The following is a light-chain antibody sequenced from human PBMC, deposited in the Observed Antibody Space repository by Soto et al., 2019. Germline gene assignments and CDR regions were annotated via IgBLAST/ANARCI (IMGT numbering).Light chain of an antibody. Sequence: DVQMTQSPSSLSASIGDRVTITCQASQDIRNFLNWYQQKPGKAPDLLIHDASNLETGVPSRFSGSGSGTVFTFTISSLQPEDNATYYCQQYDKLVTFGQGTKV. J-gene: IGKJ1*01. CDR2: DAS. CDR3: QQYDKLVT. V-gene: IGKV1-33*01. CDR1: QDIRNF.